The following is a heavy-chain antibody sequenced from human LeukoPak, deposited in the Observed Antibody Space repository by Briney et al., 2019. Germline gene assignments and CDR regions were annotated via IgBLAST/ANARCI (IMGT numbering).Heavy chain of an antibody. CDR3: ARTQPGLGMGVSGFDY. V-gene: IGHV1-69*13. CDR2: IIPIFGTA. CDR1: GGTFSSYA. Sequence: ASVNASCKASGGTFSSYAISWVRQAPGQGLEWMGGIIPIFGTANYAQKFQGRVTITADESTSTAYMELSSLRSEDTAVYYCARTQPGLGMGVSGFDYWGQGTLVTVSS. J-gene: IGHJ4*02. D-gene: IGHD7-27*01.